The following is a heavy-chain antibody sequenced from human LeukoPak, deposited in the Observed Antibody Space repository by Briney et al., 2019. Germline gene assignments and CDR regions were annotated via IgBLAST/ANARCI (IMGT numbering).Heavy chain of an antibody. Sequence: GGSLRLSCAASGFTFSSYGMHWVRQAPGKGLEWVAVLWYDGTNEYYADSVKGRFTISRDNSKNTVYLQMNSLRAEDTAVYYCARSMAVAGALTRYGMDVWGQGTTVTVSS. D-gene: IGHD6-19*01. CDR3: ARSMAVAGALTRYGMDV. V-gene: IGHV3-33*01. CDR1: GFTFSSYG. CDR2: LWYDGTNE. J-gene: IGHJ6*02.